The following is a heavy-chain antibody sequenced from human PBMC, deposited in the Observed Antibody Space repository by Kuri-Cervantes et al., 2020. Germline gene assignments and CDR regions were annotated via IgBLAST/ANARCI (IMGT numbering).Heavy chain of an antibody. CDR2: ITPDGGAK. CDR1: GFTFSSYW. CDR3: TNKDNY. Sequence: GGSLRLSCAASGFTFSSYWMTWVRQAPGKGLEWVANITPDGGAKHYVASVKGRFTISRDNVHNSLYLQMNSLRAEDMALYYCTNKDNYWGQGTLVTVSS. D-gene: IGHD5-24*01. V-gene: IGHV3-7*01. J-gene: IGHJ4*02.